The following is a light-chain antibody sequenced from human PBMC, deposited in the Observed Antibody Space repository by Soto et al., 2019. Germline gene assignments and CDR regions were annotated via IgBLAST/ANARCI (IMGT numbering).Light chain of an antibody. CDR2: DVS. CDR3: SSYTSSSLXV. CDR1: SSDVGGYNY. Sequence: QSVLTQPASVSGSPGQSITISCTGTSSDVGGYNYVSWYQQHPGKAPKLMIYDVSNRPSGVSNRFSGSKSGNTASLTISGLQADYEADYYCSSYTSSSLXVFGTGTILTVL. J-gene: IGLJ1*01. V-gene: IGLV2-14*01.